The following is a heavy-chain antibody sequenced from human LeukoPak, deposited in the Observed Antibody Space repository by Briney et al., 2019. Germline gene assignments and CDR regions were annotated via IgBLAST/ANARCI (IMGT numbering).Heavy chain of an antibody. J-gene: IGHJ6*03. CDR2: ISAYNGNT. CDR3: ARDGPFDIVVVPAASYYYYYYMDV. CDR1: GYTFTSYG. D-gene: IGHD2-2*01. V-gene: IGHV1-18*01. Sequence: ASVKVSCKASGYTFTSYGMSWVRQAPGQGLEWMGWISAYNGNTNYAQKLQGRVTMTTDTSTSTAYMELRSLRSDDTAVYYCARDGPFDIVVVPAASYYYYYYMDVWAKGPRSPSP.